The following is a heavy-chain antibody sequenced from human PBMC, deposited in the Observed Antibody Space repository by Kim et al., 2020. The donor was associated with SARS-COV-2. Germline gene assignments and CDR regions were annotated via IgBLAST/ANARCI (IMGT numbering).Heavy chain of an antibody. D-gene: IGHD6-13*01. J-gene: IGHJ5*02. CDR2: IIPILGIA. CDR1: GGTFSSYT. Sequence: SVKVSCKASGGTFSSYTISWVRQAPGQGLEWMGRIIPILGIANYAQKFQGRVTITADKSTSTAYMELSSLRSEDTAVYYCARDEGNIAAAGNWFDPWGQGTLVTVSS. V-gene: IGHV1-69*04. CDR3: ARDEGNIAAAGNWFDP.